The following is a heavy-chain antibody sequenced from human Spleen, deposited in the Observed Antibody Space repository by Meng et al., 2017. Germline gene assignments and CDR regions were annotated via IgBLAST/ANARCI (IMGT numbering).Heavy chain of an antibody. CDR2: IDYSGTT. D-gene: IGHD5-18*01. J-gene: IGHJ5*01. Sequence: QVQLQESGPELVKPSGTLSLTCAVSGGSITSDNWWSWVRQPPGKGLEWVGTIDYSGTTYSNSSLKSRLTISLDTSRNQFSLKLTSVTAADTAVYYCSRRINTAGGWFDSWGQGTLVTVSS. CDR1: GGSITSDNW. V-gene: IGHV4-4*02. CDR3: SRRINTAGGWFDS.